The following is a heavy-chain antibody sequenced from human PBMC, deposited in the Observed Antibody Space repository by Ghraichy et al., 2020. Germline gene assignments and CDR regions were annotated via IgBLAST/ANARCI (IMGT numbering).Heavy chain of an antibody. V-gene: IGHV3-7*01. CDR3: ARAFNVGTASANSYDFWSGYYTYYYYYGMDV. CDR2: IKQDGSEK. D-gene: IGHD3-3*01. Sequence: GGSLRLSCAASGFTFSSYWMSWVRQAPGKGLEWVANIKQDGSEKYYVDSVKGRFTISRDNAKNSLYLQMNSLRAEDTAVYYCARAFNVGTASANSYDFWSGYYTYYYYYGMDVWGQGTTVTVSS. CDR1: GFTFSSYW. J-gene: IGHJ6*02.